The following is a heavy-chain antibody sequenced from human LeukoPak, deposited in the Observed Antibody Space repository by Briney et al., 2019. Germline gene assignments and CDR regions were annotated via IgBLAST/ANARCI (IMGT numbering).Heavy chain of an antibody. CDR1: GGSLSSGSYY. V-gene: IGHV4-61*02. D-gene: IGHD6-19*01. J-gene: IGHJ4*02. CDR3: ARDPSLWEQWPYFDY. CDR2: IYTSGST. Sequence: SQTLSLTCSVSGGSLSSGSYYWSWIREPAGKGLEWIVRIYTSGSTNYNTSLKSRDTLSVDTPKNQFSLKLSSVTAADTAVYYCARDPSLWEQWPYFDYWGQGTLVTVSS.